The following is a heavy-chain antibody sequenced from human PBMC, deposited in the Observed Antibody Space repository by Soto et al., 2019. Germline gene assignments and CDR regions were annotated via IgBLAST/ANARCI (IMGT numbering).Heavy chain of an antibody. V-gene: IGHV4-31*03. Sequence: PSETLSLTCTVSGGSISRSGYFWSWIRQHPGKGLEWIGYIYDSGSTYYNPSLKSRVSLSVDTSKNQFSLNLTSVTAADTAMYYCARSSRSYFDYWGQGTLVTVYS. CDR3: ARSSRSYFDY. CDR2: IYDSGST. J-gene: IGHJ4*02. CDR1: GGSISRSGYF.